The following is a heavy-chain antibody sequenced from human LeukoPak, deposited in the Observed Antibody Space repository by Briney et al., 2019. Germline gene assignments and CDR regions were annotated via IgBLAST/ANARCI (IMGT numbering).Heavy chain of an antibody. V-gene: IGHV4-4*07. J-gene: IGHJ4*02. CDR3: TRGQWLDVWDF. D-gene: IGHD6-19*01. Sequence: SETLSLTCTVSGTSMGNSYWSWIRQPAGKGLEWIGHIQDRGSTIYNPSLGSRVTMSLDTPKNQFSLKLTPVTAADTAVYYCTRGQWLDVWDFWGQGTLVTVSS. CDR2: IQDRGST. CDR1: GTSMGNSY.